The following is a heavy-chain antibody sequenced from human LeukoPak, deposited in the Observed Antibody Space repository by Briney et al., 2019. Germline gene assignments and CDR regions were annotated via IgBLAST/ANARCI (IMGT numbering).Heavy chain of an antibody. V-gene: IGHV3-23*01. D-gene: IGHD7-27*01. CDR3: AKGLTNWGSRAYYFDY. CDR2: ISGSGGST. CDR1: GFTFSSYA. Sequence: GASLRLSCAASGFTFSSYAMSWVRQAPGKGLEWVSAISGSGGSTYYADSVKDRFTISRDNSKNTLYLQMNSLRAEDTAVYYCAKGLTNWGSRAYYFDYWGQGTLVTVSS. J-gene: IGHJ4*02.